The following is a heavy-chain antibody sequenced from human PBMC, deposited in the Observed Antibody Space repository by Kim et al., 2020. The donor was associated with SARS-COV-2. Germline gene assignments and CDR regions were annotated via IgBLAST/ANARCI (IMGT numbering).Heavy chain of an antibody. J-gene: IGHJ4*01. CDR3: ARASGTFSGGTSHF. Sequence: SETLSLTCTVAGGSIRSSSYHWGWIRQPPGKGVEWIGTMYYSGSTYYNPSLKSRVTISVDTSNNQFSLKLSSVIAADTAVYYCARASGTFSGGTSHF. CDR2: MYYSGST. V-gene: IGHV4-39*01. D-gene: IGHD1-26*01. CDR1: GGSIRSSSYH.